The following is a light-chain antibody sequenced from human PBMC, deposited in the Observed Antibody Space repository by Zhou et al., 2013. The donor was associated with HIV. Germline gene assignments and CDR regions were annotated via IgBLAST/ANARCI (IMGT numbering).Light chain of an antibody. J-gene: IGKJ3*01. CDR1: QGIKSW. V-gene: IGKV1-12*01. CDR3: QQANSFPFT. CDR2: ATS. Sequence: DIQMTQSPSTLSASVGDRVTITCRASQGIKSWLAWYQQKPGQAPKLLIYATSSLQSGVPSRFSGSGSGTDFTLTISSLQPEDFATYYCQQANSFPFTFGPGTKVDIK.